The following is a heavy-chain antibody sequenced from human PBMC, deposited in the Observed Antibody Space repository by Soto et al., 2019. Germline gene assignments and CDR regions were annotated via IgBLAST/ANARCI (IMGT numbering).Heavy chain of an antibody. CDR1: GGTFSIYA. Sequence: SVNVSCKASGGTFSIYAISWVLQAPGQGLEWMGGIIPIFGTANYAQKFQGRVTITADESTSTAYMELSSLRSEDTAVYYCAGQLLGVDYYYGMDGWGQGTTVTVAS. J-gene: IGHJ6*02. CDR3: AGQLLGVDYYYGMDG. V-gene: IGHV1-69*13. CDR2: IIPIFGTA. D-gene: IGHD6-6*01.